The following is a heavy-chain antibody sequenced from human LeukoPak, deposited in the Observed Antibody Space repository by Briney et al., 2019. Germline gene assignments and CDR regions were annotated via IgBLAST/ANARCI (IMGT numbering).Heavy chain of an antibody. Sequence: GGSLRLSCAASGFTFSNYAIRWVRQAPGKGLEWVSGISGSGGTTSYADSVKGRFTISRDNSKDTVYLQMTSLRAEDTAVYYCAKCSETYYYFDYWGQGNLVTVSS. V-gene: IGHV3-23*01. CDR3: AKCSETYYYFDY. J-gene: IGHJ4*02. CDR1: GFTFSNYA. D-gene: IGHD1-26*01. CDR2: ISGSGGTT.